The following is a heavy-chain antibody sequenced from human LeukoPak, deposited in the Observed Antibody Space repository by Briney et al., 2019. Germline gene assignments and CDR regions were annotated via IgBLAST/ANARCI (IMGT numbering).Heavy chain of an antibody. D-gene: IGHD1-26*01. CDR2: SRNKANSYST. V-gene: IGHV3-72*01. CDR3: AKISMGATETSDS. CDR1: GLTFSDHY. Sequence: GGSLRLSCAASGLTFSDHYMDWVRQAPGKGLEWVGRSRNKANSYSTEYAASVKGRFTISRDDSKNSLYLQMNSLKTEDTAVYYCAKISMGATETSDSWGQGTLVTVSS. J-gene: IGHJ5*01.